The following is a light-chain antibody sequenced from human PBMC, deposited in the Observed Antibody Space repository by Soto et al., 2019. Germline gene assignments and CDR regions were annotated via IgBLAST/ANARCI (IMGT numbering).Light chain of an antibody. CDR1: QDIDHY. CDR2: SAS. J-gene: IGKJ3*01. V-gene: IGKV1-27*01. CDR3: LRCDSVLPLFT. Sequence: DIQMTQSPSSLSASVGDRVTITCRASQDIDHYLAWYQQKPGKVPKLLIYSASTLHSGVPSRFGGSGTGTDFTLTINSLQPEDVATYYCLRCDSVLPLFTFGPGTKVTI.